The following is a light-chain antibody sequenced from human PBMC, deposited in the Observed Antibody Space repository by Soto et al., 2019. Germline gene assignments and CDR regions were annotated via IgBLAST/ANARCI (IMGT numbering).Light chain of an antibody. CDR2: KAS. CDR3: QQYSSYPYT. Sequence: DIQMTQSPSTLSASVGDRVTITCRASQSISSWLAWYQQKPGTAPKLLIYKASSLQSGVPSRFSGSGSGTEFELTISSLQPDDFATYYCQQYSSYPYTFGQGTKLEIK. V-gene: IGKV1-5*03. CDR1: QSISSW. J-gene: IGKJ2*01.